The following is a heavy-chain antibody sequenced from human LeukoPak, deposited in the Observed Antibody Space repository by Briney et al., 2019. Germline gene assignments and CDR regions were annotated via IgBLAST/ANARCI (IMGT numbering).Heavy chain of an antibody. Sequence: GASVKVSCKASGYTFTSYDINCVRQATGQGLEWMGWMNANSGNAGYAQNFQGRVSMTRNISISTAYMELSNVRFEDTAVYYCATFPRGRLFDMWGQGTMVSISP. CDR3: ATFPRGRLFDM. V-gene: IGHV1-8*01. J-gene: IGHJ3*02. CDR2: MNANSGNA. CDR1: GYTFTSYD. D-gene: IGHD3-10*01.